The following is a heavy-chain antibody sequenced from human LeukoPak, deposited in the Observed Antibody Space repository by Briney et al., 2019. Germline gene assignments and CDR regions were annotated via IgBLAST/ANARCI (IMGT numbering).Heavy chain of an antibody. CDR3: ARVYYDSSGYYGFDY. D-gene: IGHD3-22*01. CDR1: GYTFTSYD. Sequence: ASVKVSCKASGYTFTSYDINWVRQATGQGLEWMGWMNPNSGNTGYAQKLQGRVTMTRNTSISTAYMELSSLRSEDTAVYYCARVYYDSSGYYGFDYWGQGTLVTVSS. CDR2: MNPNSGNT. V-gene: IGHV1-8*01. J-gene: IGHJ4*02.